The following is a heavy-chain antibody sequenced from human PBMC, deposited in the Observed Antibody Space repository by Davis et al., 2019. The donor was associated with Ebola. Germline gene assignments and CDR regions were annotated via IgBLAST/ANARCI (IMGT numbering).Heavy chain of an antibody. Sequence: GESLKISCAASGFTFSSYWMSWVRQAPGKGLEWVANIKQDGSEKYYVDSVKGRFTISRDNAKNSLYLPMNSLRAEDTAVYYCARDRGVVTAFLVWFDPWGQGTLVTVSS. CDR3: ARDRGVVTAFLVWFDP. CDR1: GFTFSSYW. V-gene: IGHV3-7*03. J-gene: IGHJ5*02. D-gene: IGHD2-21*02. CDR2: IKQDGSEK.